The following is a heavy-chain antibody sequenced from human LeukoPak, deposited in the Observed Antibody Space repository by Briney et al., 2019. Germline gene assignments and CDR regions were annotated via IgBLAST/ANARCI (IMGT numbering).Heavy chain of an antibody. CDR3: ASEREGNQPLLYRY. V-gene: IGHV4-30-4*07. J-gene: IGHJ4*02. Sequence: PSETLSLTCAVSGGSISSGGYSWSWIRQPPGKGLEWIGYIYYSGSTYYNPSLKSRVTISVDTSKNQFSLKLSSVTAADTAVYYCASEREGNQPLLYRYWGQGTLVTVSS. CDR1: GGSISSGGYS. CDR2: IYYSGST. D-gene: IGHD2-2*02.